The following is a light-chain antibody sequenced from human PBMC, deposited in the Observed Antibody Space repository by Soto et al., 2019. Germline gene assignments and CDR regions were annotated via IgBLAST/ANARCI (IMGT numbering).Light chain of an antibody. CDR2: DNN. Sequence: QSVLTQPPSVSAAPGQTVTISCSGRGSNIGSNSVSWYQQVPGTAPKLLLYDNNKRPSGIPDRFSGSKSGTSATLGITGLQTADEADYYCGTWESYLSVVVFGGGTKVTVL. J-gene: IGLJ2*01. CDR1: GSNIGSNS. CDR3: GTWESYLSVVV. V-gene: IGLV1-51*01.